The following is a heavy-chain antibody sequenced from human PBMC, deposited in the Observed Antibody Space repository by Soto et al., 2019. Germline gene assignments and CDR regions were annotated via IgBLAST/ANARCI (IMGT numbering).Heavy chain of an antibody. D-gene: IGHD2-15*01. Sequence: QITLKESGPTLVKPTQTLTLTCTFSGFSLSTSGVGVGWTRQPPGKALEWLALIYWDDDKRYSPSLKSRLTIPKDTSKSQVVLKMTNMDPVDTATYYCAHTGTWYYNYGMDVWRQGTTVTVSS. CDR2: IYWDDDK. V-gene: IGHV2-5*02. J-gene: IGHJ6*02. CDR3: AHTGTWYYNYGMDV. CDR1: GFSLSTSGVG.